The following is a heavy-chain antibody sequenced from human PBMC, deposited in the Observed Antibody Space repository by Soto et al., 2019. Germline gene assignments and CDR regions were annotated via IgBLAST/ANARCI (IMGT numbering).Heavy chain of an antibody. CDR3: ACGLSYNGCWYYFDP. Sequence: QVQLVESGGGLVKPGGSLRLSCAASGFAFSDYYMSWLRQAPGKGLEWVSYITTGGNYANYADSVRGRFTISRDNAKNSLFLQMNSLIAEDTAVYYCACGLSYNGCWYYFDPWGQGTLVTVSS. J-gene: IGHJ5*02. CDR1: GFAFSDYY. CDR2: ITTGGNYA. D-gene: IGHD6-19*01. V-gene: IGHV3-11*06.